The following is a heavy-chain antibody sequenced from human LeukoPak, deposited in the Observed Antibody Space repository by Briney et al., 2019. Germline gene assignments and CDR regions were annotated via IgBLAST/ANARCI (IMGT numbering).Heavy chain of an antibody. Sequence: GGSLRLSCAASGFTFSSYWTHWGRHAPGKGLVWVSRINSDGRSTSYADSVKGRFTISRDNAKNTLYLQTNSLRAEDTPVYYCARENPKGTSVDYCGPGALVTVSS. CDR2: INSDGRST. CDR3: ARENPKGTSVDY. V-gene: IGHV3-74*01. J-gene: IGHJ4*02. D-gene: IGHD3-10*01. CDR1: GFTFSSYW.